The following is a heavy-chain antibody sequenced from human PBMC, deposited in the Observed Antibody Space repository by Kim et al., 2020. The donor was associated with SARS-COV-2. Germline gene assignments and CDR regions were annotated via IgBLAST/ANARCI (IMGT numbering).Heavy chain of an antibody. Sequence: SVKGRFTTSSDNSKNSLYLQMNSLRTEDTALYYCAKVGGSGWYYYYYMDVWGKGTMVTVSS. V-gene: IGHV3-43*01. D-gene: IGHD6-19*01. J-gene: IGHJ6*03. CDR3: AKVGGSGWYYYYYMDV.